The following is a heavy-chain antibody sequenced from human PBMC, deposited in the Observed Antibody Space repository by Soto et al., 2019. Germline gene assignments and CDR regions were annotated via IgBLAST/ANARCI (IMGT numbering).Heavy chain of an antibody. CDR1: GFTFSSYS. Sequence: GGSLRLSCAASGFTFSSYSMSWVRQAPGKGLEWVSSISSSSSYIYYADSVKGRFTISRDNAKNSLYLQMNSLRAEDTAVYYCARDRQLLPTYFDYWGQGTLVTVSS. CDR2: ISSSSSYI. J-gene: IGHJ4*02. CDR3: ARDRQLLPTYFDY. V-gene: IGHV3-21*01. D-gene: IGHD2-2*01.